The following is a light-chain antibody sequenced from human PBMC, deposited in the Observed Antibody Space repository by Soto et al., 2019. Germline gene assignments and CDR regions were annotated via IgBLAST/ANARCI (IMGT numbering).Light chain of an antibody. CDR3: QQYSDFLIS. CDR1: QSISRS. V-gene: IGKV1-5*01. CDR2: DAS. Sequence: DIQMTQSPSTLSASVGDRVTITCRASQSISRSLAWYQQKPGKAPNLLIYDASSLEGGVPSRFSGSGFGTEFTPAITNFQPADFANYYCQQYSDFLISFGPGTTVDFK. J-gene: IGKJ3*01.